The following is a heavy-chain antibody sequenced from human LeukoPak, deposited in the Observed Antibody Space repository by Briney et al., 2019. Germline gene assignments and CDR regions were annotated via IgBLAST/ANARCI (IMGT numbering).Heavy chain of an antibody. V-gene: IGHV4-59*13. CDR2: IHYRGTT. D-gene: IGHD4-17*01. CDR1: GASIKSYY. CDR3: ARDEHGDFQGFDY. Sequence: SETLSLTCNVSGASIKSYYWNWIRQSPGKGLEWLGNIHYRGTTNYNPSLKSRVTLSLDTSKSQFALKMTFVIAADMAVYYCARDEHGDFQGFDYWGQGTRVTVSS. J-gene: IGHJ4*02.